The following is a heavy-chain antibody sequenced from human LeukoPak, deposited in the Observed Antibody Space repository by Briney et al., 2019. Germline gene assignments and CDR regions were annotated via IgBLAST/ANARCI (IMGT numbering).Heavy chain of an antibody. CDR2: ISSSSSTI. J-gene: IGHJ3*02. V-gene: IGHV3-48*04. D-gene: IGHD2-21*02. CDR1: GFTFSSYN. Sequence: GGSLRLSCAASGFTFSSYNMNWVRQAPGKGLEWASYISSSSSTIYYADSVKGRFTISRDNAKNSLYLQMNSLRAEDTAVYYCARGDPGAFDIWGQGTMVTVSS. CDR3: ARGDPGAFDI.